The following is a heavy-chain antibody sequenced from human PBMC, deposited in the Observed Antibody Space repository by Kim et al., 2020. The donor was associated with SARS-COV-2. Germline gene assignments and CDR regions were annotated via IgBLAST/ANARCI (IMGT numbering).Heavy chain of an antibody. CDR1: GGSISSYY. V-gene: IGHV4-59*01. J-gene: IGHJ6*02. CDR3: ARGSYEYYYGMDV. CDR2: IYYSGST. D-gene: IGHD5-18*01. Sequence: SETLSLTCTVSGGSISSYYWSWIRQPPGKGLEWIGYIYYSGSTNYNPSLKSRVTISVDTSKNQFSLKLSSVTAADTAVYYCARGSYEYYYGMDVWGQGTTVTVSS.